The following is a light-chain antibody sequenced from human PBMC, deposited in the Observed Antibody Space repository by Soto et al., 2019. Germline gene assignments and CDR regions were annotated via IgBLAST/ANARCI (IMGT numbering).Light chain of an antibody. CDR2: GVS. V-gene: IGKV3-15*01. Sequence: EIVMTQSPATLSVSPGERATLSCRASQSLTSYLAWYQHKPGQAPRLLIYGVSTRATGLPARFSGSGSGTEFTLTISSLQSEDFAVYYCHHYNNWPRTFGQGTKVDIK. CDR3: HHYNNWPRT. CDR1: QSLTSY. J-gene: IGKJ1*01.